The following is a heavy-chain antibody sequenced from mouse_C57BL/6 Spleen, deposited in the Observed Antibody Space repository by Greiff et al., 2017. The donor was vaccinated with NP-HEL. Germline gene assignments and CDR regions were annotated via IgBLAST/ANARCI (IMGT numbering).Heavy chain of an antibody. D-gene: IGHD1-1*01. J-gene: IGHJ3*01. CDR2: INPNNGGT. CDR1: GYTFTDYN. V-gene: IGHV1-22*01. Sequence: VQLQQSGPELVKPGASVKMSCKASGYTFTDYNMNWVKQSPGKSLEWIGYINPNNGGTSNNQKFKGKATLTVYKSSSTAYMELRSLTSEDSAVYYCAREGITTVEGPVADWGQGTLVTVSA. CDR3: AREGITTVEGPVAD.